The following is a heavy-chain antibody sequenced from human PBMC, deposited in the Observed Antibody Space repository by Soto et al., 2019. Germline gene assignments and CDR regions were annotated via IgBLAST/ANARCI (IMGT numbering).Heavy chain of an antibody. J-gene: IGHJ4*02. D-gene: IGHD6-6*01. V-gene: IGHV4-34*01. CDR1: GASFSRYY. CDR3: ARGHSTSGYDS. CDR2: FHHSGNT. Sequence: PSENRYLPCYVYGASFSRYYWSWIRQSPGKGLEWIGEFHHSGNTHYNPSLKSRLTFYIDESQSQFYMMLTAVTAADTALYFCARGHSTSGYDSWGQGSLVTVSS.